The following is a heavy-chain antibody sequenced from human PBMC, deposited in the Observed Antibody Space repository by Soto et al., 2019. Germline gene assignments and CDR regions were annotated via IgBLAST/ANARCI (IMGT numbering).Heavy chain of an antibody. Sequence: GGSLRLSCAASGFSFSSYVMSWVRQAPGKGLEWVSGISGYGDITYYADSVKGRFTISRDNSKNTLYLQMNSLRAEDTAVYYCAKGLDYYDSSGFSLDFWGQGTLVTVSS. CDR1: GFSFSSYV. V-gene: IGHV3-23*01. D-gene: IGHD3-22*01. J-gene: IGHJ4*02. CDR2: ISGYGDIT. CDR3: AKGLDYYDSSGFSLDF.